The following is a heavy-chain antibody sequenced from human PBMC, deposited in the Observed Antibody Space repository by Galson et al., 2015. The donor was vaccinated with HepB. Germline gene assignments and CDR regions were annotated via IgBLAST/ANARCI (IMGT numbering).Heavy chain of an antibody. J-gene: IGHJ3*02. Sequence: SLRLSCAASGFTFSSYWMHWVRQAPGKGLVWVSRINSDGSSTSYADSVKGRFTISRDNAKNTLYLQMNSLRAEDTAVYYCARGNYDSSGYYFSSRPLDAFDIWGQGTMVTVSS. D-gene: IGHD3-22*01. CDR1: GFTFSSYW. V-gene: IGHV3-74*01. CDR2: INSDGSST. CDR3: ARGNYDSSGYYFSSRPLDAFDI.